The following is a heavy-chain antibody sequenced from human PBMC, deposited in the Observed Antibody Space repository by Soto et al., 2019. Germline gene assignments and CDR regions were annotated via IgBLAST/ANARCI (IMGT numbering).Heavy chain of an antibody. V-gene: IGHV1-8*02. CDR3: GRGPSPRAPAGGTPYYYAIDV. Sequence: ASVKVSCKASGYDFTAYDINWVRQASGQGLEWMGWMNPINGATGSARRFQGRVSMTRNTATGTAYLELTSLRSDDTAVYYCGRGPSPRAPAGGTPYYYAIDVWGQGTTVTVSS. J-gene: IGHJ6*02. CDR1: GYDFTAYD. CDR2: MNPINGAT. D-gene: IGHD6-13*01.